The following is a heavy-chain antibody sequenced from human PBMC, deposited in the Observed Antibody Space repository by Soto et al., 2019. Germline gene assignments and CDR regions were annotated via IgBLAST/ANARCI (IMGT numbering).Heavy chain of an antibody. V-gene: IGHV3-30-3*01. J-gene: IGHJ4*02. CDR2: ISYDGSNK. CDR1: GFTFSSYA. Sequence: GGSLRLSCAASGFTFSSYAMHWVRQAPGKGLEWVAVISYDGSNKYYTDSVKGRFTISRDNSKNTLYLQMNSLRAEDTAVYYCARDRLSIAARPFSFTFDYWGQGTLVTVSS. D-gene: IGHD6-6*01. CDR3: ARDRLSIAARPFSFTFDY.